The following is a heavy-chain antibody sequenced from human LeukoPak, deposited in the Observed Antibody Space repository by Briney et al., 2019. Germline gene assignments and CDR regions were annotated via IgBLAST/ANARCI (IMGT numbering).Heavy chain of an antibody. CDR1: GFTFSSYW. D-gene: IGHD3-3*01. CDR2: INTDGSST. Sequence: GGSLRLSCAASGFTFSSYWMHWVRQAPGKGLVWVSRINTDGSSTSYADSVKGRFTISRDNAKNTLYLQMNSLRAEDTAVYYCARLITQLRFLEWDDAFDIWGQGTMVTVSS. CDR3: ARLITQLRFLEWDDAFDI. V-gene: IGHV3-74*01. J-gene: IGHJ3*02.